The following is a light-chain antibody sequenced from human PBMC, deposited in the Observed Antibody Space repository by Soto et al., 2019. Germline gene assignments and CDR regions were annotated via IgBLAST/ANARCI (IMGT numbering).Light chain of an antibody. CDR3: QSYDSSLSGYVV. V-gene: IGLV1-40*01. CDR2: GNS. CDR1: SSNIGAGYD. Sequence: QSVLTQPPXXXGXXXXXXXISCTGSSSNIGAGYDVHWYQQLPGTAPKLLIYGNSNRPSGVPDRFSGSKSGTSASLAITGLQAEDEADYYCQSYDSSLSGYVVFGGGTKLTVL. J-gene: IGLJ2*01.